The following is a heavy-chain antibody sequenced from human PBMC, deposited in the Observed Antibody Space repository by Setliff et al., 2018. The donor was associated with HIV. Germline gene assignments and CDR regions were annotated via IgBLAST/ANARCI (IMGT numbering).Heavy chain of an antibody. CDR3: AREKGKVDSSMVLYYYYGMDV. Sequence: SVKVSCKASGDTFSSYAISWVRQAPGQGPKWMGGIIPIFDTTNYAQSFQGRVTITADESTNTVYMELRSLRSEDTAVYYCAREKGKVDSSMVLYYYYGMDVWGQGTTVTVSS. CDR1: GDTFSSYA. J-gene: IGHJ6*02. V-gene: IGHV1-69*13. D-gene: IGHD5-18*01. CDR2: IIPIFDTT.